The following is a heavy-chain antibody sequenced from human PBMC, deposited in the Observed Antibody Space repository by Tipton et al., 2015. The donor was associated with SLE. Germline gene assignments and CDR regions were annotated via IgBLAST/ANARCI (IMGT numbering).Heavy chain of an antibody. CDR1: GGFIGAHY. D-gene: IGHD3-10*01. Sequence: TLSLTCTVSGGFIGAHYWTLIRQPPGKGLEWIGYIYYSVSTNYNPSLRSRVTISVDTSKNQFSLKVSSVTAADTAVYYCARASGTYNNIDWFDSWGQGTLVTVSS. V-gene: IGHV4-59*11. J-gene: IGHJ5*01. CDR3: ARASGTYNNIDWFDS. CDR2: IYYSVST.